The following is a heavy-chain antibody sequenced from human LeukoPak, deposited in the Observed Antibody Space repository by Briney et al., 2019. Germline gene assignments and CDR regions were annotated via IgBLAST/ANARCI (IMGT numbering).Heavy chain of an antibody. CDR1: GGSISGTYY. D-gene: IGHD1-1*01. V-gene: IGHV4-61*01. CDR3: AREGAGGDDAFDI. J-gene: IGHJ3*02. CDR2: IYYSGST. Sequence: SETLSLTCTVSGGSISGTYYWSWLRQPPGKGLEWIGYIYYSGSTNYNPSLKSRVTISVDTSKNQFSLKLSSVTAADTAVYYCAREGAGGDDAFDIWGQGTMVTVSS.